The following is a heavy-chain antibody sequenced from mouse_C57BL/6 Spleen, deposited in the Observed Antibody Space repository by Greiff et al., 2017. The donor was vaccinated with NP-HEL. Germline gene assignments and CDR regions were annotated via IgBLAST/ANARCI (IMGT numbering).Heavy chain of an antibody. J-gene: IGHJ2*01. CDR3: ARRDYYGSSYYFDY. V-gene: IGHV1-50*01. Sequence: VQLQQSGPELVKPGASVKISCKASGYTFTSYWMQWVKQRPGQGLEWIGEIDPSDSYTNYNQKFKGKATLTVDTSSSTAYMQLSSLTSEDSAVYYCARRDYYGSSYYFDYWGQGTTLTVSS. CDR1: GYTFTSYW. CDR2: IDPSDSYT. D-gene: IGHD1-1*01.